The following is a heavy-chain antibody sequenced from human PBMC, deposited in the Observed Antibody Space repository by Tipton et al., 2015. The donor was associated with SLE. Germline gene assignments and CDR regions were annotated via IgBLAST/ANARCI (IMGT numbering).Heavy chain of an antibody. CDR2: MNPNNGAT. D-gene: IGHD2-15*01. Sequence: QLVQSGAEVKRPGASVKVSCKTSGYTFISYDINWVRQATGQGLEWMGWMNPNNGATGYAQKLQGRVTMTRDTSTSTVYMELSSLRSEGTAVYYCAEAGGYDTFDIWGQGTMVTVSS. V-gene: IGHV1-8*01. CDR3: AEAGGYDTFDI. CDR1: GYTFISYD. J-gene: IGHJ3*02.